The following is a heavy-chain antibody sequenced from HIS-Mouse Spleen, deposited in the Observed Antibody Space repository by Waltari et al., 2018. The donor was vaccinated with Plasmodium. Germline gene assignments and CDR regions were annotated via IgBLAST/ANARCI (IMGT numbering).Heavy chain of an antibody. CDR3: ASSGSGSYYY. J-gene: IGHJ4*02. CDR1: GGSFSGYY. V-gene: IGHV4-34*01. D-gene: IGHD3-10*01. CDR2: IKHRGNT. Sequence: QAQLQLWGAGLLKPSETLSLTCAVYGGSFSGYYWSWIRQPPGKGLGWFGEIKHRGNTTSNPTLKSRGTISVDPSKGQFCLRLSYVAAAGTAVYDGASSGSGSYYYGGQGTLGTVSS.